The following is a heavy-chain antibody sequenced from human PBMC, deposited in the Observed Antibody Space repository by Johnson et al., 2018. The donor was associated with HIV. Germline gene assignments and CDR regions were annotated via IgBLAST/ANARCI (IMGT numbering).Heavy chain of an antibody. J-gene: IGHJ3*02. CDR1: GFTFSSYW. Sequence: VQLVESGGGLVQPGGSLRLSCAASGFTFSSYWMSWVRQAPGKGLEWVANIKQEGSEKYYVDSVKGRFTISRDNAKKSLFLLMNSLRAEDTAVYYCARGEQWLVPDSEDAFDIWGQGTMVTVSS. D-gene: IGHD6-19*01. CDR2: IKQEGSEK. V-gene: IGHV3-7*02. CDR3: ARGEQWLVPDSEDAFDI.